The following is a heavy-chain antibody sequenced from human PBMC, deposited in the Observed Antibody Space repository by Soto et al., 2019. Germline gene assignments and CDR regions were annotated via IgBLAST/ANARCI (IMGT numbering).Heavy chain of an antibody. CDR3: AGYRGAGSGPWFYS. CDR1: GGTFSSYT. Sequence: SVKVSCKASGGTFSSYTISWVRQAPGQGLEWMGRIIPILGIANYAQKFQGRVTITADKSTSTAYMELSSLRSEDTAVYYCAGYRGAGSGPWFYSRGKGALVPVS. CDR2: IIPILGIA. J-gene: IGHJ5*01. V-gene: IGHV1-69*02. D-gene: IGHD3-10*01.